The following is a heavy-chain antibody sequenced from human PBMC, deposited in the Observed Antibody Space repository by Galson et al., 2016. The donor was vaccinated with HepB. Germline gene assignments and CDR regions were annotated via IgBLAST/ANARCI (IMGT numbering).Heavy chain of an antibody. CDR2: IYSGGTT. D-gene: IGHD6-19*01. Sequence: SLRLSCAASGFTVSTSYMNWVRQAPGKGLEWVSVIYSGGTTKYADSVKGRFTISRDNSKNTVYLQMNSPRAEDTAVYYCARDTLAVSDYYYGMDVWGQGTTVTVSS. V-gene: IGHV3-53*01. CDR1: GFTVSTSY. J-gene: IGHJ6*02. CDR3: ARDTLAVSDYYYGMDV.